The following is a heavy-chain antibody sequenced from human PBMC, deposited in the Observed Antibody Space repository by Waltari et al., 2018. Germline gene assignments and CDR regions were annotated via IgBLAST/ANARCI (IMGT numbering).Heavy chain of an antibody. V-gene: IGHV1-46*01. D-gene: IGHD1-26*01. J-gene: IGHJ4*02. CDR3: ARDKAGSGSSPGY. Sequence: QVQLVQSGAEVKKPGASVKVSCQASGYTFTSYYMHWMRQAPGQGLEWMGIINPSGGSTTYVQKFQGRVTMTRDTSTTTVYMELSSLRSEDTAVYYCARDKAGSGSSPGYWGQGTLVTVSS. CDR1: GYTFTSYY. CDR2: INPSGGST.